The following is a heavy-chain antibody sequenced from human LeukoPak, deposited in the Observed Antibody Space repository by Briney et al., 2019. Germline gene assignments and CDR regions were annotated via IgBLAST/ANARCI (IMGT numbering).Heavy chain of an antibody. J-gene: IGHJ4*02. Sequence: GGSLRLSCAASGFTFGSYAMSWVRQAPGKGLEWVSAISGSGGSTYYADSVKGRFTISRDNSKNTLYLQMNSLRAEDTAVYYCAKDPVGATDRPNPDYWGQGTLVTVSS. CDR1: GFTFGSYA. CDR2: ISGSGGST. V-gene: IGHV3-23*01. D-gene: IGHD1-26*01. CDR3: AKDPVGATDRPNPDY.